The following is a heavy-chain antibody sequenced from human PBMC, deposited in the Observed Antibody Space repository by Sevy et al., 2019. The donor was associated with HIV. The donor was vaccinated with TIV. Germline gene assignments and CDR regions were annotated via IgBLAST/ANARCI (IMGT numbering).Heavy chain of an antibody. V-gene: IGHV3-9*01. Sequence: GGSLRLSCAASGFTFDDYAMHWVRQAPGKGLEWVSGISWNSGSIGYADSVKGRFTISRDNAKNSLYLQMNSRRAEDTALYYCAKALDSSGYLVLDYWGQGTLVTVSS. CDR1: GFTFDDYA. CDR3: AKALDSSGYLVLDY. J-gene: IGHJ4*02. D-gene: IGHD3-22*01. CDR2: ISWNSGSI.